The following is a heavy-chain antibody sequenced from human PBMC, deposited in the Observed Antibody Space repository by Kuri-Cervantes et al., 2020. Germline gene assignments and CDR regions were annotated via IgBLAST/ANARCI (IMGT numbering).Heavy chain of an antibody. CDR1: GGSISSYY. J-gene: IGHJ3*02. CDR2: IYTSGST. D-gene: IGHD1-26*01. V-gene: IGHV4-4*07. Sequence: SETLSLTCSVSGGSISSYYWNWIRQPAGKGLEWIGHIYTSGSTNYNPSLKSRVTISVDTSKKQFSLKLSSVTAADTAVYYCARDRRWELLPSAFDIWGQGTMVTVSS. CDR3: ARDRRWELLPSAFDI.